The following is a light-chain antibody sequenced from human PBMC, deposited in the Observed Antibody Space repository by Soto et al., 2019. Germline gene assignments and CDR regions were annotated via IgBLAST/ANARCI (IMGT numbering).Light chain of an antibody. CDR2: EVS. CDR1: SSDVGSYNR. CDR3: RSYTSASTV. Sequence: QSALTQPPSVSGSPGQSVTISCTGTSSDVGSYNRVSWYQQPPGTAPKLMISEVSNRPSGVPDRFPGSKSGNTASLTISGVQTEDEAHYYCRSYTSASTVFGGGTKLTVL. V-gene: IGLV2-18*02. J-gene: IGLJ2*01.